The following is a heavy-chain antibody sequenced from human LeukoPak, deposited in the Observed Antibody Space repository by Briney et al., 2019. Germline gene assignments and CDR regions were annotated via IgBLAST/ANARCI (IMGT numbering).Heavy chain of an antibody. CDR3: AKDIEAAAGASPAY. CDR1: GFSFSAYN. V-gene: IGHV3-23*01. CDR2: ISGSGGST. D-gene: IGHD6-13*01. Sequence: GGSLRLSCAASGFSFSAYNMNWVRQAPGKGLEWVSAISGSGGSTYYADSVKGRFTISRDNSKNTLYLQMNSLRAEDTAVYYCAKDIEAAAGASPAYWGQGTLVTVSS. J-gene: IGHJ4*02.